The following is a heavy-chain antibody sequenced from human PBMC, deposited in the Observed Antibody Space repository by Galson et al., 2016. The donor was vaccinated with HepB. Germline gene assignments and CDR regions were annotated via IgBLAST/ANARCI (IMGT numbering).Heavy chain of an antibody. V-gene: IGHV3-33*01. J-gene: IGHJ4*02. CDR2: IWNDGSKK. CDR1: GITFSNYG. CDR3: ARAPVTSTTCGYYFDY. Sequence: SLRLSCAASGITFSNYGMHWVRQAPGKGLEWVALIWNDGSKKYYADSVKGRFTISRDNSKNTLPLKMSSLRAEDTALYYCARAPVTSTTCGYYFDYWGQGTLVTVSS. D-gene: IGHD2-2*01.